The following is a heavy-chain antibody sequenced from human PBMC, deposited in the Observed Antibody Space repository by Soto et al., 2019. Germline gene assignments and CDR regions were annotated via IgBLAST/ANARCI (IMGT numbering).Heavy chain of an antibody. D-gene: IGHD3-16*02. CDR3: ARSSGSYRHLDY. Sequence: EVQLVESGGGLVQPGGSLRLSCAASGFTFSDHYMDWVRQAPGKGLEWVGRSRNKGNSYITKYAASVKGRFIISRXASKNSLYLQMNSMKIEDTAVYYCARSSGSYRHLDYGGQGTLVTVCS. CDR1: GFTFSDHY. J-gene: IGHJ4*02. CDR2: SRNKGNSYIT. V-gene: IGHV3-72*01.